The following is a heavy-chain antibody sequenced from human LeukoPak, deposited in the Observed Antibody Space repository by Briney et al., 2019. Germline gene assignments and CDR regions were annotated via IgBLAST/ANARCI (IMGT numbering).Heavy chain of an antibody. J-gene: IGHJ6*02. Sequence: LGGSLRLCCAASGFTFSGYAMHWVRQAPGKGLEWVAVISYDGSNKYYADSVKGRFTISRDNSKNTLYLQMNSLRAEDTAVYYCARDHRDIVVVPGYYGMDVWGQGTTVTVSS. CDR2: ISYDGSNK. V-gene: IGHV3-30-3*01. CDR3: ARDHRDIVVVPGYYGMDV. CDR1: GFTFSGYA. D-gene: IGHD2-2*01.